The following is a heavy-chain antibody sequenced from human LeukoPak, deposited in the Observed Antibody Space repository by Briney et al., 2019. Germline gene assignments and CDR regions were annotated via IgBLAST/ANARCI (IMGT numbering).Heavy chain of an antibody. CDR1: GGSVISTTYY. CDR2: FYYTGTT. J-gene: IGHJ4*02. D-gene: IGHD4-17*01. CDR3: ARHRTTVTTPFDY. Sequence: SETLSLTCTVSGGSVISTTYYWGWIRQPPGKGLKYIGSFYYTGTTYYNPSLKSRVTISVDTSKNQVSLNLNSVTAADTAVYYCARHRTTVTTPFDYWGQGTLVTVSS. V-gene: IGHV4-39*01.